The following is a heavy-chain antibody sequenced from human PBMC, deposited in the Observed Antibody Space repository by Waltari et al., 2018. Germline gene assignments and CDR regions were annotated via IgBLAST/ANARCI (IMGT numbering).Heavy chain of an antibody. CDR3: ARGSYGSGSYHFDY. Sequence: QVQLQESGPGLVKPSETLSLTCTVSGGSISSYYWSWIRQPPGKGLEWIGYIYYSGSTNYNPSLKSRVTISVDTSKNQFSLKLSSVTAADTAVYYCARGSYGSGSYHFDYWGQGTLVTVSS. J-gene: IGHJ4*02. D-gene: IGHD3-10*01. CDR1: GGSISSYY. CDR2: IYYSGST. V-gene: IGHV4-59*01.